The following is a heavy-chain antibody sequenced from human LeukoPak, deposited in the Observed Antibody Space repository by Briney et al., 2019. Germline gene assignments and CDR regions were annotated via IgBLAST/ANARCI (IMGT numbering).Heavy chain of an antibody. Sequence: AGGSLRLSCAASGFTFSDYYMSWIRQAPGKGLEWVSYISSSGSTIYYADSVKGRFTISRDNAKNSLYLQMNSLRAEDTAVYYCPRVLANGVKESKPFNNWGQGPWSPSPQ. J-gene: IGHJ1*01. V-gene: IGHV3-11*01. CDR2: ISSSGSTI. D-gene: IGHD2-8*01. CDR3: PRVLANGVKESKPFNN. CDR1: GFTFSDYY.